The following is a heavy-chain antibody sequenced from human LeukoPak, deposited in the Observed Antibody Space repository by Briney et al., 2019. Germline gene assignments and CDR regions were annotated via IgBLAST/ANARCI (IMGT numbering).Heavy chain of an antibody. CDR2: IYSDNT. V-gene: IGHV3-53*01. CDR1: GFTFSSSW. CDR3: ARRAGAYSHPYDY. D-gene: IGHD4/OR15-4a*01. Sequence: GGSLRLSCAASGFTFSSSWMSWLRQAPGKGLEWVSFIYSDNTHYSDSVKGRFTISRDNSKNTLYLQMNSLRAEDTAVYYCARRAGAYSHPYDYWGQGTLVTVSS. J-gene: IGHJ4*02.